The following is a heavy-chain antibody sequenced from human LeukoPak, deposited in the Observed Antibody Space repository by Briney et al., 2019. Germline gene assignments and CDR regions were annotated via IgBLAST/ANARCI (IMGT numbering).Heavy chain of an antibody. CDR2: ISSSSGTI. V-gene: IGHV3-11*01. D-gene: IGHD5-12*01. CDR1: GFTFSHHY. CDR3: ARDLPTHTDILDTYYYYGMDV. Sequence: PGGSLGLSCAASGFTFSHHYMSWIRQPPGRGLEWISYISSSSGTIYYADSVKGRFTISRDNAKNSLYLHMSNLRSEDTAVYYCARDLPTHTDILDTYYYYGMDVWGQGTTVTVSS. J-gene: IGHJ6*02.